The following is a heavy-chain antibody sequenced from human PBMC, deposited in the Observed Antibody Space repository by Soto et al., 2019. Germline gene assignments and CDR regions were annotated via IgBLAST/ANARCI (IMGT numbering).Heavy chain of an antibody. CDR1: GGTFSSHT. V-gene: IGHV1-69*08. CDR2: IIPALGTA. J-gene: IGHJ2*01. D-gene: IGHD4-17*01. Sequence: QDQLVQSGAEVKKPGSSVKVSCKASGGTFSSHTFSWVRQAPGQGLEWMGRIIPALGTATYAQKFQGRVTSTADESATTVYMELNTLRSEDTAVYYCARPDFGDYWYFDLWVRGTLVTVSS. CDR3: ARPDFGDYWYFDL.